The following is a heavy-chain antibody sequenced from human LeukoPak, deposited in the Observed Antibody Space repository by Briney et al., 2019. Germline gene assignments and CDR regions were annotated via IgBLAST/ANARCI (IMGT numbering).Heavy chain of an antibody. CDR1: GFTFSSYA. J-gene: IGHJ4*02. CDR2: ITGSGGST. Sequence: GGSLRLSCAASGFTFSSYAMTWVRQAPGKGLEWVSAITGSGGSTFYADSVKGRFTISRDNSKNTLFLQMNSLRVEDTAVYYCAKREMAAITQHFDYWGQGILVTVSS. D-gene: IGHD5-24*01. CDR3: AKREMAAITQHFDY. V-gene: IGHV3-23*01.